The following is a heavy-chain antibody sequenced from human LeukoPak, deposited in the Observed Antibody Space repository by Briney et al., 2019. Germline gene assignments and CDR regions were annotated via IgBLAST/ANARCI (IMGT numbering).Heavy chain of an antibody. D-gene: IGHD3-10*01. CDR1: GFTFSDYY. J-gene: IGHJ4*02. CDR3: AKDKDFGIGY. Sequence: KSGGSLRLSCAASGFTFSDYYMSWIRQAPGKVLEWVSYIISSCSTIYYTDSVEGRFTISRDKAKPSLYLQMNSLRAEDTALYYCAKDKDFGIGYWGQGTLVTVSS. V-gene: IGHV3-11*01. CDR2: IISSCSTI.